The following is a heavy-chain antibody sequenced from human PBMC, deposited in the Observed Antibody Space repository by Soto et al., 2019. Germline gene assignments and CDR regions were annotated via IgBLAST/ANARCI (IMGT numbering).Heavy chain of an antibody. Sequence: GGSLRLSCAASGFTFDDYAMHWVRQAPGKGLEWVSGISWNSGSIGYADSVKGRFTISRDNAKNSLYLQMNSLRAEDTALYYCAKGMSSSYPDAIYYYYYYMDVWGKGTTVTVSS. D-gene: IGHD6-6*01. CDR1: GFTFDDYA. V-gene: IGHV3-9*01. CDR3: AKGMSSSYPDAIYYYYYYMDV. CDR2: ISWNSGSI. J-gene: IGHJ6*03.